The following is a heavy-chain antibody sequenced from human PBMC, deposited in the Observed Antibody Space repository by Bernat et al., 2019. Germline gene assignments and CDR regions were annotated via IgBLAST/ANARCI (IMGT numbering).Heavy chain of an antibody. V-gene: IGHV3-21*05. Sequence: EVQLVESGGCLVKPGGSLRLSCAASGFPFSIYSMNWVRQAPGKGLEWVSYISSSSTYIDYAAAVKGRFTIARDHAKNSRNLQMNSMRAGDTAVYYCARVHRNPTVTTGYYYYYMDVWGKGTTVTVSS. CDR3: ARVHRNPTVTTGYYYYYMDV. CDR1: GFPFSIYS. D-gene: IGHD4-17*01. J-gene: IGHJ6*03. CDR2: ISSSSTYI.